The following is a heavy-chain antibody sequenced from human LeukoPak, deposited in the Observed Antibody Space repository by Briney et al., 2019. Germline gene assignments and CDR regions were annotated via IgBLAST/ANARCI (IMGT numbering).Heavy chain of an antibody. D-gene: IGHD3-3*01. CDR1: GGTFSSYT. J-gene: IGHJ5*02. CDR2: IIPILGIA. CDR3: AREQRITIFGVVIPWFDP. Sequence: SVKVSCKASGGTFSSYTISWVRQAPGQGLEWMGRIIPILGIANYAQKFQGRVTITADKSTSTAYMDLSSLRSEDTAVYFCAREQRITIFGVVIPWFDPWGQGTLVTVSS. V-gene: IGHV1-69*02.